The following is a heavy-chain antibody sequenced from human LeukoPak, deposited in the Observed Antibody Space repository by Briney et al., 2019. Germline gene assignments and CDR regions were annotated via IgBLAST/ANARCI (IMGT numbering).Heavy chain of an antibody. CDR2: ISYDGSNK. J-gene: IGHJ4*02. CDR3: ATITGTTDFDY. D-gene: IGHD1-7*01. Sequence: GGSLRLSCAASGFTFSSYGMHWVRQAPGKGLEWVAVISYDGSNKYYADSVKGRFTISRDNSKNTLYLQMNSLSAEDTAVYYCATITGTTDFDYWGQGTLVTVSS. CDR1: GFTFSSYG. V-gene: IGHV3-30*03.